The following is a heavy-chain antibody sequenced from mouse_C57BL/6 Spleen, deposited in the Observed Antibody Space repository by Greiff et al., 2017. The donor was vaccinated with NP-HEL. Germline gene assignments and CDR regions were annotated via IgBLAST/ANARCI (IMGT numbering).Heavy chain of an antibody. Sequence: QVQLQQPGAELVMPGASVKLSCKASGYTFTSYWMHWVKQRPGPGLEWIGEIDPSDSYTNYNQKFKGKSTLTVDKSSSTAYMQLSSLTSEDSAVYYCASGPHYYGSSYYYWGQGTTLTVSS. D-gene: IGHD1-1*01. J-gene: IGHJ2*01. V-gene: IGHV1-69*01. CDR1: GYTFTSYW. CDR2: IDPSDSYT. CDR3: ASGPHYYGSSYYY.